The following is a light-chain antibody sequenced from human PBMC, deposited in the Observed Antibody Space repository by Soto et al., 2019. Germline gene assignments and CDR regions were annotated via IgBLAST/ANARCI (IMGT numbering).Light chain of an antibody. J-gene: IGLJ1*01. V-gene: IGLV2-14*01. CDR1: SSDVGVYDF. CDR3: SSYTTTDPYV. CDR2: EVS. Sequence: QSALTQPASVSGSPGQSITMSCTGTSSDVGVYDFVSWYQQHPGKAPKYLIYEVSNRPSGVSDRFSGSKSGTTASLTISGLQAEDEADYYCSSYTTTDPYVFGTGTKLTVL.